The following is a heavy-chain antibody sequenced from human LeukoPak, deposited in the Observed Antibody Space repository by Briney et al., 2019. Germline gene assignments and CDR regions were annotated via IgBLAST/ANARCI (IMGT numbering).Heavy chain of an antibody. CDR3: ARGGELLGYYYMDV. Sequence: SETLSLTCTVSGGSISSYYWSWIRQPPGKGPEWIGYIYYSGSTNYNPSLKSRVTISVDTSKNQFTLKLSSVTAADTAVYYRARGGELLGYYYMDVWGKGTTVTVSS. D-gene: IGHD3-16*01. CDR2: IYYSGST. J-gene: IGHJ6*03. V-gene: IGHV4-59*01. CDR1: GGSISSYY.